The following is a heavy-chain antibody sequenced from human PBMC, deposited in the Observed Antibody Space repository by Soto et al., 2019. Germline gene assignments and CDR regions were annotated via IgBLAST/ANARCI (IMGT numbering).Heavy chain of an antibody. Sequence: GGSLRLSCAASGFTFSSYGMHWVRQSPGKGLEWVAAISYDGSNKYYVDSVKGRFTISRDNSKNTLYVQMNSLRAEDTAVYYCAKDLYSGTSHPDYWGQGTLVTVS. D-gene: IGHD1-26*01. CDR2: ISYDGSNK. CDR3: AKDLYSGTSHPDY. J-gene: IGHJ4*02. CDR1: GFTFSSYG. V-gene: IGHV3-30*18.